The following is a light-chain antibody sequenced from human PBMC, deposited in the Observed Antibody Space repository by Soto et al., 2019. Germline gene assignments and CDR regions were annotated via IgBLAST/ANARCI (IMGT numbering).Light chain of an antibody. CDR3: QQYHNWPPQHT. J-gene: IGKJ2*01. CDR2: GAS. CDR1: QSVASN. Sequence: EIVMTQSPASLSVSPGDGATLSCRASQSVASNVAWYQQKPGQGPRLLIHGASTRAAGVPARFSGSGSGTDFTLTISSLQSEDFAVYYCQQYHNWPPQHTFGQGTKLQIK. V-gene: IGKV3-15*01.